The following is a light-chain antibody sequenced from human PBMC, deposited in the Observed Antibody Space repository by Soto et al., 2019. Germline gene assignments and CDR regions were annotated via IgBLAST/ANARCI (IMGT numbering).Light chain of an antibody. CDR3: XXXXXXXLX. CDR2: GAS. CDR1: QSVSSY. V-gene: IGKV3-11*01. J-gene: IGKJ5*01. Sequence: EIVVTQSPATLSLSPGERATLSCRASQSVSSYLAWYQQKPGQAPRLLIHGASTRATGIPARFSGSGSGTDFTLTXSSLEXEDFAVXXXXXXXXXXLXFXQGTRLEIK.